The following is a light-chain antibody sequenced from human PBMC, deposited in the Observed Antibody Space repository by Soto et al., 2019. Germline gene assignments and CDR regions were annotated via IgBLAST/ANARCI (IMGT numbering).Light chain of an antibody. CDR2: EGK. V-gene: IGLV2-23*01. J-gene: IGLJ1*01. CDR1: ISAVGHYRL. CDR3: CSSAPTRTLV. Sequence: QSVLTHPASGCGSPGQSITISCTGSISAVGHYRLLSWYQCHLGKVPKRIIYEGKKLPSGVSTRFSGSEPGNTASLPISGLQAEDEADYSCCSSAPTRTLVFGTGTKVTVL.